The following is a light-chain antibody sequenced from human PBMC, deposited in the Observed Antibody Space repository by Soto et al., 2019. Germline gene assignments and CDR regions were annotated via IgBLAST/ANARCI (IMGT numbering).Light chain of an antibody. CDR2: SNN. J-gene: IGLJ1*01. Sequence: QSVLTQPPSASGTPGQRGTISCSGSSSNIGSNTVNWYQQLPGTAPKLLIYSNNQRPSGVPVRFSGSKSGTSASLAISGLQSEDEADYYCAAWDDSLNGSYVFGTGTKLTVL. CDR1: SSNIGSNT. CDR3: AAWDDSLNGSYV. V-gene: IGLV1-44*01.